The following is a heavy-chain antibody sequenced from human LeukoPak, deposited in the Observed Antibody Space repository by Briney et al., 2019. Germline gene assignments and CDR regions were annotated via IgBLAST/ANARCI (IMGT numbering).Heavy chain of an antibody. CDR2: ISAYNGNT. CDR3: ARVPEATGYFDY. CDR1: GYTFTSYG. J-gene: IGHJ4*02. V-gene: IGHV1-18*01. D-gene: IGHD1-14*01. Sequence: ASVKVSCKASGYTFTSYGISWVRQAPGRGLEWMGWISAYNGNTNYAQKLQGRVTMTTDTSTSTAYMELRSLRSDDTAVYYCARVPEATGYFDYWGQGTLVTVSS.